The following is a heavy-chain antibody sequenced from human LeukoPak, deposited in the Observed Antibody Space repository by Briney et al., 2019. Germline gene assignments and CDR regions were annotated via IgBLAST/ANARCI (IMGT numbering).Heavy chain of an antibody. CDR1: GGSISSYY. CDR2: ISYSGST. CDR3: ARQGYDILTGYIDAFDI. J-gene: IGHJ3*02. Sequence: PSETLSLTCTVSGGSISSYYWSWIRQPPGKGLEWIGYISYSGSTNYNPSLKSRVTISIDTSKNQFSLKLRSVIAADTPIYYCARQGYDILTGYIDAFDIWGQGTMVTVSS. D-gene: IGHD3-9*01. V-gene: IGHV4-59*08.